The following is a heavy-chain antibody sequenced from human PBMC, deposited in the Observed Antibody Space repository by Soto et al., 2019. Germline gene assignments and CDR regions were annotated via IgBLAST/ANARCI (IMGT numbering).Heavy chain of an antibody. CDR1: GGTFSSYA. Sequence: QVQLVQSGAEVKKPGSSVKVSCKASGGTFSSYAISGVRQAPGQGLEWMGGIIPIFGTANYAQKFQAIVMITADESTSTAYMELSSLRSEDTAVYYCASEYYYGSGSYPYYFDYWGQGTLVTVSS. CDR3: ASEYYYGSGSYPYYFDY. D-gene: IGHD3-10*01. V-gene: IGHV1-69*01. CDR2: IIPIFGTA. J-gene: IGHJ4*02.